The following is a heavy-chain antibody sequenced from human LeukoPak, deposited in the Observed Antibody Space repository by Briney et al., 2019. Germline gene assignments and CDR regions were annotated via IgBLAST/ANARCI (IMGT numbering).Heavy chain of an antibody. Sequence: SETLSLTCIVSGSSISTYYWSWIRQPPGKGPEWIGYIYYSGSTNYNPSLESRVTISVDTSKNHFSLNVTSVTAADTAVYYCARGYSGSSYYFDVWGQGTLVTVSS. CDR3: ARGYSGSSYYFDV. J-gene: IGHJ4*02. D-gene: IGHD5-12*01. V-gene: IGHV4-59*01. CDR1: GSSISTYY. CDR2: IYYSGST.